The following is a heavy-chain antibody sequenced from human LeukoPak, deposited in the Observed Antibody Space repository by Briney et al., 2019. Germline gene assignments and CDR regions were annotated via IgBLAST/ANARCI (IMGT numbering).Heavy chain of an antibody. Sequence: PGGSLRLSCAASGFTFSSYSMNWVRQAPGKGLEWVSVIYNDGSTYYADSVKGRFTISRDNSKNTLYLQMNSLRAEDTAVYYCAREGGARDCSRTSCSDDYWGQGTLVTVSS. J-gene: IGHJ4*02. V-gene: IGHV3-53*01. CDR2: IYNDGST. CDR3: AREGGARDCSRTSCSDDY. D-gene: IGHD2-2*01. CDR1: GFTFSSYS.